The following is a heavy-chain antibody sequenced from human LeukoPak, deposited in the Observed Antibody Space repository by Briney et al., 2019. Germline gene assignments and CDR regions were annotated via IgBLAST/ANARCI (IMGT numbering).Heavy chain of an antibody. CDR2: IYHSGST. J-gene: IGHJ4*02. CDR1: GGSISSSNW. D-gene: IGHD3-3*01. V-gene: IGHV4-4*02. Sequence: SGTLSLTCAVSGGSISSSNWWSWVRQPPGKGLEWIGEIYHSGSTNYDPSLKSRVTISVDKSKNQFSLKLSSVTAADTAVYYCARGSVGDDFWSGYFRNELNFDYWGQGTLVTVSS. CDR3: ARGSVGDDFWSGYFRNELNFDY.